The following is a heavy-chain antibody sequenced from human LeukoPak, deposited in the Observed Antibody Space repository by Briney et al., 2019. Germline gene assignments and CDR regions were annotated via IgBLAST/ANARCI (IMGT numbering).Heavy chain of an antibody. V-gene: IGHV4-4*07. CDR1: GGSMSSYY. J-gene: IGHJ6*03. Sequence: PSETLSLTCTVSGGSMSSYYWSWLRQPAGKGLEWLGRIYTSGSTNYNPSLKSRVTMSVDTSKNQFSLKLSSVTAADTAVYYCARGPLGDYAGYYYYYMDVWGKGTTVTVSS. D-gene: IGHD4-17*01. CDR3: ARGPLGDYAGYYYYYMDV. CDR2: IYTSGST.